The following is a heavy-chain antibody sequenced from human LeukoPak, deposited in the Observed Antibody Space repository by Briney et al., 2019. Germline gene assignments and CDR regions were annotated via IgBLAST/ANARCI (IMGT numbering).Heavy chain of an antibody. CDR1: GYSFTSYW. Sequence: GESLKIPCKGSGYSFTSYWIGWVRQMPGKGLEWMGIIYPGDSDTRYSPSFQGQVTISADKSISTAYLQWSSLKASDTAMYYCARSSMVRGVIIKIDYWGQGTLVTVSS. V-gene: IGHV5-51*01. D-gene: IGHD3-10*01. CDR3: ARSSMVRGVIIKIDY. CDR2: IYPGDSDT. J-gene: IGHJ4*02.